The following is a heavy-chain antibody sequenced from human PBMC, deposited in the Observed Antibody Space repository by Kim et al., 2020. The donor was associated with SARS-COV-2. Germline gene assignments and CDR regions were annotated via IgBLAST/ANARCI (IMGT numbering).Heavy chain of an antibody. Sequence: SETLSLTCTVSGGSISSSSYYWGWIRQPPGKGLEWIGSIYYSGSTYYNPSLKSRVTISVDTSKNQFSLKLSSVTAADTAVYYCARDYQPLGYCSSTSSRPRWSLSYWGQGTLVTVSS. CDR2: IYYSGST. J-gene: IGHJ4*02. V-gene: IGHV4-39*07. CDR3: ARDYQPLGYCSSTSSRPRWSLSY. CDR1: GGSISSSSYY. D-gene: IGHD2-2*01.